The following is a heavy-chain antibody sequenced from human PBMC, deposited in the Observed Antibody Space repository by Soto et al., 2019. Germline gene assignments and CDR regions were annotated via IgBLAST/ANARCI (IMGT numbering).Heavy chain of an antibody. CDR1: GFTFSSYG. J-gene: IGHJ5*02. Sequence: GGSLRLSCAASGFTFSSYGMHWVRQAPGKGLEWVAVISYDGSNKYYADSVKGRFTISRDNSKNTLYLQMNSLRAEDTAVYYCAKDSIVVVVADPDFPGGWFDPWGQGTLVTVSS. CDR2: ISYDGSNK. CDR3: AKDSIVVVVADPDFPGGWFDP. V-gene: IGHV3-30*18. D-gene: IGHD2-15*01.